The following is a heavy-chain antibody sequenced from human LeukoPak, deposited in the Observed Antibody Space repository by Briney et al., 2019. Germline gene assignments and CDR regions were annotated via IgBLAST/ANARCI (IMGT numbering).Heavy chain of an antibody. D-gene: IGHD2/OR15-2a*01. J-gene: IGHJ4*02. V-gene: IGHV3-20*04. Sequence: GGSLRLSCAASGFNFHDYGMSWVRQAPGKGLEWVSSINWNGGSTGYADSVKGRFTISRDNAKNSLYLQMNSLRAEDTALYYCARVRFLRRPDPAEYWGKGTLVTGSS. CDR3: ARVRFLRRPDPAEY. CDR1: GFNFHDYG. CDR2: INWNGGST.